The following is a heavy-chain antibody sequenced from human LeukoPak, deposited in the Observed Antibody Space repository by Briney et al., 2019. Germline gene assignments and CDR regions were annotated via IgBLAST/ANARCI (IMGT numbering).Heavy chain of an antibody. Sequence: PGGSLRLSCAASGFTVSSNYMSWVRQAPGKGLEWVSVIYSGGSTYYADSVKGRFTISRDSSKNTLSLQMNSLRAEDTAVYYCAREANRAFDIWGQGTMVTVSS. CDR3: AREANRAFDI. CDR1: GFTVSSNY. D-gene: IGHD2-8*01. J-gene: IGHJ3*02. V-gene: IGHV3-53*01. CDR2: IYSGGST.